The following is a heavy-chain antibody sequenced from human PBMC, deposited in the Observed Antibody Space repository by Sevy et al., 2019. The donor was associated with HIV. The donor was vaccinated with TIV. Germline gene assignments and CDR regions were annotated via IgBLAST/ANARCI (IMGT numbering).Heavy chain of an antibody. J-gene: IGHJ4*02. CDR1: GFTFSDHY. CDR3: ATHAGIAAAGRVFDY. D-gene: IGHD6-13*01. V-gene: IGHV3-72*01. Sequence: GGSLRLSCAASGFTFSDHYMEWVRQAPGKVLEWVGRMRNKADSYTREYAASVKGRFTMSRDDSKSSLYLLMNSLKTEDTAVYYCATHAGIAAAGRVFDYWGQGTLVTVSS. CDR2: MRNKADSYTR.